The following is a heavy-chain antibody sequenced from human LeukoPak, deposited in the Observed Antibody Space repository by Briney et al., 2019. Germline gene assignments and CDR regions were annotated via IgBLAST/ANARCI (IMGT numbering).Heavy chain of an antibody. CDR1: GGTFSSYA. D-gene: IGHD5-18*01. CDR2: INPNSGGT. CDR3: ARDLGGYSYGRDY. V-gene: IGHV1-2*02. Sequence: ASVKVSCKASGGTFSSYAISWVRQAPGQGLEWMGWINPNSGGTKYAQKFQGRVTITRDTSISTAYMELSRLRSDDTAVYYCARDLGGYSYGRDYWGQGTLVTVSS. J-gene: IGHJ4*02.